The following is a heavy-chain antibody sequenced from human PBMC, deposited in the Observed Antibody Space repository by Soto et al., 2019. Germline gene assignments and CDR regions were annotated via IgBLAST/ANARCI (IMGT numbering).Heavy chain of an antibody. CDR3: ARPRAGGSGYNDAFDI. CDR2: IIPIFGTA. J-gene: IGHJ3*02. D-gene: IGHD3-3*01. CDR1: GGTFSSYA. Sequence: GASVKVSCKASGGTFSSYAISWVRQAPGQRLEWMGGIIPIFGTANYSQKFQGRVTITADESTSTAYMELSSLRSEDTAVYYCARPRAGGSGYNDAFDIWGQGTTVTVSS. V-gene: IGHV1-69*13.